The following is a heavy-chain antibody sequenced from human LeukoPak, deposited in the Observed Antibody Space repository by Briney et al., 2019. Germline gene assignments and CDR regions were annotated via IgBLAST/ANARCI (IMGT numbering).Heavy chain of an antibody. CDR1: GYSFTNYW. Sequence: GASVKVSCKGSGYSFTNYWIGWVRQMPGKALKWMGFIYPRDSRTTYSPSYQAQVTISADRSISTAYIQWSSLKASDPAKYYCAKGGDGRDFLLYWGQGSLVTVSS. J-gene: IGHJ4*02. CDR3: AKGGDGRDFLLY. D-gene: IGHD5-24*01. CDR2: IYPRDSRT. V-gene: IGHV5-51*01.